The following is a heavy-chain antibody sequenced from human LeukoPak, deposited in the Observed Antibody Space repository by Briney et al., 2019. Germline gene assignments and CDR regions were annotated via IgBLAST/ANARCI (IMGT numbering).Heavy chain of an antibody. CDR3: ARDQPGTYTLSST. V-gene: IGHV1-2*02. Sequence: ASVKVSCKPSGYTFTGYYMHWVRQAPGQGLEWMGWINPNSGATNYAQKFQGRVTVTRDTSINTAYMELSRLRSDDTAVYYCARDQPGTYTLSSTWGQGTLVTVSS. D-gene: IGHD6-19*01. CDR1: GYTFTGYY. J-gene: IGHJ5*02. CDR2: INPNSGAT.